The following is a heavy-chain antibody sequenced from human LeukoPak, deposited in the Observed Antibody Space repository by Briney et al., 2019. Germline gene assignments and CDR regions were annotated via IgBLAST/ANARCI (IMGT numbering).Heavy chain of an antibody. Sequence: GGSLRLSCAASGFTFSSYGMHWVRQAPGKGLEWVAVIWYDGSNKYCADSVKGRFTISRDNSKNTLYLQMNSLRAEDTAVYYCARAISVAAADYWGQGTLVTVSS. CDR1: GFTFSSYG. CDR3: ARAISVAAADY. J-gene: IGHJ4*02. CDR2: IWYDGSNK. V-gene: IGHV3-33*01. D-gene: IGHD6-13*01.